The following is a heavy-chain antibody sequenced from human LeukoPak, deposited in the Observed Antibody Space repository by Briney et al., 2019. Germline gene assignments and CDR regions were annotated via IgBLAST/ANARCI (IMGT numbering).Heavy chain of an antibody. Sequence: PSETLSLTCTVSGNSIRSSSYYWGWIRQSPEKGLEWIGSIYYSGSTYYSASFKSRVTISVDTSQNQFSLKLRSVTAADRAVYYCASRYYYDTCGYFLHWGQGTLVTVSS. J-gene: IGHJ1*01. D-gene: IGHD3-22*01. CDR1: GNSIRSSSYY. CDR3: ASRYYYDTCGYFLH. V-gene: IGHV4-39*01. CDR2: IYYSGST.